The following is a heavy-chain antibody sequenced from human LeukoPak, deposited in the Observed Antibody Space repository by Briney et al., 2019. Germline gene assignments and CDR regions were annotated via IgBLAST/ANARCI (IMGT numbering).Heavy chain of an antibody. Sequence: PSETLSLTCAVYGGSFSGYYWSWIRQPPGKGLEWIGEINQSGSTNYNPSLKSRVTISVDTSKNQFSLKLSSVTAADTAVYYCARGVTAFRITMFGGVEARDYYMDVWGKGTTVTVSS. CDR1: GGSFSGYY. D-gene: IGHD3-10*01. J-gene: IGHJ6*03. CDR2: INQSGST. CDR3: ARGVTAFRITMFGGVEARDYYMDV. V-gene: IGHV4-34*01.